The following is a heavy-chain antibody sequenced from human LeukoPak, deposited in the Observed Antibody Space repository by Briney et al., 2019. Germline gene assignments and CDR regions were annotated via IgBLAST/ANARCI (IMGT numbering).Heavy chain of an antibody. CDR3: VRDLGSGDHGLLV. Sequence: GGSLRLSCAASGFTFNSYTMNWVRQAPGKGLEWISYISRTGTTLYYACSVKGRFTISRENAKCSLYLQMNGLRSEDTGLYFFVRDLGSGDHGLLVWGQGTLLTVSS. CDR2: ISRTGTTL. V-gene: IGHV3-48*01. D-gene: IGHD2-21*02. J-gene: IGHJ4*02. CDR1: GFTFNSYT.